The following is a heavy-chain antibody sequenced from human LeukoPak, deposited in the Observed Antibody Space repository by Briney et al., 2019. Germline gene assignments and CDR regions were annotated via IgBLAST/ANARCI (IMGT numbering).Heavy chain of an antibody. D-gene: IGHD3-3*01. CDR1: GFTFSDYY. Sequence: GGSLRLSCAASGFTFSDYYMSWIRQAPGRGLEWISYISSSSGGTIYYTDSVKGRFTISRDNAKNSLYLQMNSLRAEDMALYYCAGSRNGFYMDVWGKGTTVTVSS. J-gene: IGHJ6*03. V-gene: IGHV3-11*01. CDR3: AGSRNGFYMDV. CDR2: ISSSSGGTI.